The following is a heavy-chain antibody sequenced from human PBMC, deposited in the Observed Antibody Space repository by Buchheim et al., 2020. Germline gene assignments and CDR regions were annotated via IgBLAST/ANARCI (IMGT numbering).Heavy chain of an antibody. J-gene: IGHJ4*02. V-gene: IGHV3-23*01. D-gene: IGHD3-3*01. CDR1: GFTFSSYA. CDR2: ISGSGGST. CDR3: AKDGALRFLEWLPTYYFDY. Sequence: EVQLLESGGGLVQPGGSLRLSCAASGFTFSSYAMSWVRQAPGKGLEWVSAISGSGGSTYYADSVKGRFTISRDNSKNTLYLQMNSLGAEDTAVYYCAKDGALRFLEWLPTYYFDYWGQGTL.